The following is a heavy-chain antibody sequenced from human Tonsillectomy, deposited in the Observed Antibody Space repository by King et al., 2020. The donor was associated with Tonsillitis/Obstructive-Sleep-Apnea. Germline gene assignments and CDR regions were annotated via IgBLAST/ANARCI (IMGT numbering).Heavy chain of an antibody. D-gene: IGHD2-2*01. CDR1: GFRFTNYW. CDR3: ARLGYCNSASCLNWFDP. V-gene: IGHV5-51*01. J-gene: IGHJ5*02. Sequence: QLVQSGAEVKKAGDSLKISCKTSGFRFTNYWIAWVRQVPGKGLEWMCVIYPGDSDTKYSPSFQGQVTISVDKSVNTAYLHWSRLKPSDTAIYYCARLGYCNSASCLNWFDPWGQGTHVTVSS. CDR2: IYPGDSDT.